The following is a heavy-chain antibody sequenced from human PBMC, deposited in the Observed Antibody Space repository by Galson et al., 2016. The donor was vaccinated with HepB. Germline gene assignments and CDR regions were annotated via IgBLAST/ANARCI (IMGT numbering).Heavy chain of an antibody. CDR1: GGSTTSPGSS. J-gene: IGHJ3*02. D-gene: IGHD2-15*01. CDR2: VYNNGNS. CDR3: GADGGGIAFCI. V-gene: IGHV4-30-2*01. Sequence: TLSLTCSVSGGSTTSPGSSWSWIRQPPGKGLEWIGYVYNNGNSFYNPSLKSRVTISLDRSQNQFSLKLTSVTAADTAVYFCGADGGGIAFCIWGPGTKVTVSP.